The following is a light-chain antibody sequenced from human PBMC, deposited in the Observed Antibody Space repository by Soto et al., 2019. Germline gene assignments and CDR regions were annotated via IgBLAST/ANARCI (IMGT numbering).Light chain of an antibody. CDR3: QQSYSIPWT. J-gene: IGKJ1*01. V-gene: IGKV1-39*01. Sequence: DIHITQSPSTLSASVGDRVTITCRASQNISIWLAWYQQRPGRAPRLLIYAASSLQSGVPSRFSGSGSGTDFTLTISSLQPEDFATYYCQQSYSIPWTFGQGTKVDIK. CDR1: QNISIW. CDR2: AAS.